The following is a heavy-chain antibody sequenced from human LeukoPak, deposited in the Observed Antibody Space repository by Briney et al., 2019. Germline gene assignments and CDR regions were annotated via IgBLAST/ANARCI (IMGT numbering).Heavy chain of an antibody. D-gene: IGHD3-22*01. CDR3: ARDPYYYDSSVGNY. CDR1: GGTFSSYA. V-gene: IGHV1-69*13. Sequence: SVKVSCKASGGTFSSYAISWVRQAPGQELEWMGGIIPIFGTANYAQKFQGRVTITADESTSTAYMELSSLRSEDTAVYYCARDPYYYDSSVGNYWGQGTLVTVSS. J-gene: IGHJ4*02. CDR2: IIPIFGTA.